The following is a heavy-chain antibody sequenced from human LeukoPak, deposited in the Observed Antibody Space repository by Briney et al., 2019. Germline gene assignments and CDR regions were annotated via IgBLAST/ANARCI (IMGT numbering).Heavy chain of an antibody. D-gene: IGHD6-25*01. V-gene: IGHV4-30-4*01. CDR3: ARDGQGTAVSDI. CDR1: GGSISSGAYY. J-gene: IGHJ3*02. CDR2: IFYSGGT. Sequence: SETLSLTCSVSGGSISSGAYYWSWIRQPPGKGLEWIGYIFYSGGTYYNPSLKSRITISVDTSMNQFSLKLSSVTVADTAVYYCARDGQGTAVSDIWGQGTMVTVSS.